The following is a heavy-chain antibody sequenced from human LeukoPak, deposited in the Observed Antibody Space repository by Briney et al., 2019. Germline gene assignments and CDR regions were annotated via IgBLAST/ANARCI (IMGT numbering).Heavy chain of an antibody. Sequence: GSSVKVSCKASGGTFSSYAISWVRQAPGQGLEWMGGIIPIFGTANYAQKFQGRVTITADESTSTAYMELSSLRSEDTAVYYCARGTVVTALGYYGMDVWGQGTTVTVSS. D-gene: IGHD2-21*02. CDR2: IIPIFGTA. CDR3: ARGTVVTALGYYGMDV. J-gene: IGHJ6*02. CDR1: GGTFSSYA. V-gene: IGHV1-69*01.